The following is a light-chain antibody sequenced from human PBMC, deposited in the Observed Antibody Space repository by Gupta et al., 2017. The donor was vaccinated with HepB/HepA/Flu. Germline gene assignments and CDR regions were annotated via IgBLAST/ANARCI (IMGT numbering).Light chain of an antibody. J-gene: IGLJ2*01. CDR1: GSVSTNYN. V-gene: IGLV8-61*01. Sequence: GSVSTNYNPTWFQQTPGQPPSTLMYSTNTRSSGVPDRFSFSVLGNKAALTITGARALDKSDYYCALHMGRGIWVFGGGTKLTVL. CDR3: ALHMGRGIWV. CDR2: STN.